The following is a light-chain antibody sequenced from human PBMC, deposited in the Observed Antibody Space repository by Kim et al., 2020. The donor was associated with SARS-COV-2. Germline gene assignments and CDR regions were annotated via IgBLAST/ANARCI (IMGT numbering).Light chain of an antibody. Sequence: DVVMTQSPLSLAVTLGQPASISCRSSQSLVNRDGNTYLNWLQQRPGQSPRRLIYQVSKRDSGVPDRFSGSGSGTNFTLKIIGVEAEDVGVYYCLQGTHWPKTFGQGTKLAI. CDR3: LQGTHWPKT. V-gene: IGKV2-30*01. CDR1: QSLVNRDGNTY. CDR2: QVS. J-gene: IGKJ2*01.